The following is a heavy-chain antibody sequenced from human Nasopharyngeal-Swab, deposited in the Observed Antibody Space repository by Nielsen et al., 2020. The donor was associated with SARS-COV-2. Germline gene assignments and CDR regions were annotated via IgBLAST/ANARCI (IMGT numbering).Heavy chain of an antibody. V-gene: IGHV5-51*01. D-gene: IGHD3-16*01. CDR1: GYRFPSYW. CDR3: ARGGQPFYYYYMDV. Sequence: GESLKIPCKGPGYRFPSYWIGWLRQMPGKGLEWMGIIYPGDSETRYSPSFQGQVTISADQSINTAYLQWSSLKASDTAMYFCARGGQPFYYYYMDVWGKGTTVTVSS. J-gene: IGHJ6*03. CDR2: IYPGDSET.